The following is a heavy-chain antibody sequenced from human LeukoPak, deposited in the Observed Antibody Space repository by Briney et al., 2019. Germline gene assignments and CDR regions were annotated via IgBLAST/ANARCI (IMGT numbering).Heavy chain of an antibody. V-gene: IGHV3-48*03. Sequence: GGSLRLSCAASGFTFSSYEMNWVRQAPGKGLEWVSYISSSGSTIYYADSVKGRFTISRDNAKNSLYLQMNSLRAEDTAVYYCARGGGGQWLVYFDYWGQGTLVTVPS. CDR2: ISSSGSTI. CDR1: GFTFSSYE. J-gene: IGHJ4*02. D-gene: IGHD6-19*01. CDR3: ARGGGGQWLVYFDY.